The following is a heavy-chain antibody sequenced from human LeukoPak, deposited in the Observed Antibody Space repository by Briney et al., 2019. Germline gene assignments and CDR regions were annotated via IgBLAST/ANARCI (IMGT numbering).Heavy chain of an antibody. D-gene: IGHD6-13*01. Sequence: GASVKVSCKASGYTFTSYGISWVRQAPGQGLEWMGWISAYNGNTNYAQKLQGRVTMTTDTSTSTAYMELRSLRSDDTAVYYCARALQQLVPNNWFDPWGQGTLVTVSS. CDR3: ARALQQLVPNNWFDP. V-gene: IGHV1-18*01. CDR1: GYTFTSYG. J-gene: IGHJ5*02. CDR2: ISAYNGNT.